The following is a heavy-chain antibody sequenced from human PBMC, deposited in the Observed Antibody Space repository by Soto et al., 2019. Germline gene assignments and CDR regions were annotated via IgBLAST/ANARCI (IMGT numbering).Heavy chain of an antibody. CDR3: ARVVPGAEAWFGP. J-gene: IGHJ5*02. Sequence: GASVKVSCKASGYTFTRYSITWVRQAPGQPLEWLGWISLYSDGTNYAQKFQGRVSMTTDTSTTTAYMELRSLRSDDTAVYYCARVVPGAEAWFGPWGQGTLVTVSS. D-gene: IGHD2-2*01. V-gene: IGHV1-18*04. CDR2: ISLYSDGT. CDR1: GYTFTRYS.